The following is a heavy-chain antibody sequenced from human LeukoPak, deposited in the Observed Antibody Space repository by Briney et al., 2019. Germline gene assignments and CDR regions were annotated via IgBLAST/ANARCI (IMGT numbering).Heavy chain of an antibody. CDR1: GGSISSYY. CDR2: IYTSGST. J-gene: IGHJ4*02. D-gene: IGHD3-22*01. Sequence: SETLSLTCTVCGGSISSYYWSWIRQPAGKGLEWIGRIYTSGSTNYNPSLKSRVTMSVDTSKNQFSLKLSSVTAADTAVYYCARAGDSSGYEYYFDYWGQGTLVTVSS. CDR3: ARAGDSSGYEYYFDY. V-gene: IGHV4-4*07.